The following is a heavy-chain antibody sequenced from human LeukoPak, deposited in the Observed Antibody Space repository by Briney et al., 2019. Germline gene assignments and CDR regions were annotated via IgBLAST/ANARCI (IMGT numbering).Heavy chain of an antibody. D-gene: IGHD2-15*01. CDR2: IYYSGST. CDR1: GGSISSYC. J-gene: IGHJ4*02. CDR3: ASTYCSGGSCYWALDY. Sequence: SETLSLACTVSGGSISSYCWSWIRQPPGKGLEWIGYIYYSGSTNYNPSLKSRVTISVDTSKNQFSLKLSSVTAADTAVYYCASTYCSGGSCYWALDYWGQGTLVTVSS. V-gene: IGHV4-59*08.